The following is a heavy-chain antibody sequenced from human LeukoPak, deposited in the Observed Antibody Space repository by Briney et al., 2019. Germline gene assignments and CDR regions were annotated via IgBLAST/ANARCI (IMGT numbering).Heavy chain of an antibody. CDR2: GFYSGSA. CDR3: ARLRGAMTPVTSDFDY. D-gene: IGHD4-17*01. V-gene: IGHV4-39*01. Sequence: SETLSLTCTVSGGSISGSSYYWAWIRQPPGRGLEWIGSGFYSGSAYYNPSLESRLTIFVDTSKNQFSLDLSSVTAADTAVYYCARLRGAMTPVTSDFDYWGQGILVTVSS. CDR1: GGSISGSSYY. J-gene: IGHJ4*02.